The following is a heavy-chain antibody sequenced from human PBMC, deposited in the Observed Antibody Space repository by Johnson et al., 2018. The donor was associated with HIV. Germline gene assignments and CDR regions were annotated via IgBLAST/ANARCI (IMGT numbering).Heavy chain of an antibody. D-gene: IGHD6-19*01. CDR2: ISYDGNNK. Sequence: VQLVESGGGLVQPGGSLRLSCAASGFTFSSYWMSWVRQAPGKGLEWVAVISYDGNNKYYADSVKGRFTISRDNSKNTLYLQMNSLRAEDTAMYYCAKSESGWYPIRAFDIWGLGTMVTVSS. J-gene: IGHJ3*02. CDR1: GFTFSSYW. CDR3: AKSESGWYPIRAFDI. V-gene: IGHV3-30*18.